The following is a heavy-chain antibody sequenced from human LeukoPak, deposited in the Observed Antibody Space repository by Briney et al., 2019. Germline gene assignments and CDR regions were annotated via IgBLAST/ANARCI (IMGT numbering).Heavy chain of an antibody. J-gene: IGHJ4*02. D-gene: IGHD4-23*01. V-gene: IGHV4-59*08. CDR2: IYYSGSA. CDR1: GGTISSFY. CDR3: VRRNDHGGNLFEY. Sequence: PSETLSLTCSVSGGTISSFYWTWIRQPPGKGLEWIGYIYYSGSANYNPSLKSRVTISVDTSKNQFSLRLSSVTAADTAVYYCVRRNDHGGNLFEYRGQGTLITVSS.